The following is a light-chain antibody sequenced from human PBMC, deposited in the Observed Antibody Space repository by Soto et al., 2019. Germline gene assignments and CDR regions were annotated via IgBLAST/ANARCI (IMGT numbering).Light chain of an antibody. Sequence: QSVLTQPPSVSAAPGQKVTISCSGSSFNIGSNYVTWYQQFPGTVPKFLIYDDDHRPSGTPDRFSASKSGTSATLAITGLQTGDEADYYCGTWDSSLSAVVFGGGTKLTVL. CDR1: SFNIGSNY. CDR3: GTWDSSLSAVV. CDR2: DDD. V-gene: IGLV1-51*01. J-gene: IGLJ2*01.